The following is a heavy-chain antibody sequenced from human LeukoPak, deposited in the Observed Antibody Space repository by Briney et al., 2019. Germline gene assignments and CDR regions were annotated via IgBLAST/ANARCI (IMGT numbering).Heavy chain of an antibody. Sequence: GGSLRLSCAASGFTFSSYSMNWVRQAPGKGLEWVSSISSSSSYIYYADSVKGRFTISRDNAKNSLYLQMNSLRAEDTAVYYCARDLTTVTTRGLGYWGQGTLVTVSS. J-gene: IGHJ4*02. CDR1: GFTFSSYS. CDR2: ISSSSSYI. CDR3: ARDLTTVTTRGLGY. V-gene: IGHV3-21*01. D-gene: IGHD4-17*01.